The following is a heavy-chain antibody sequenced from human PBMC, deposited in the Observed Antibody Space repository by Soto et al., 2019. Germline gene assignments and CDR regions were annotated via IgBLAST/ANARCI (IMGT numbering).Heavy chain of an antibody. CDR1: GGSFSDYY. J-gene: IGHJ4*02. CDR2: INRSGST. V-gene: IGHV4-34*01. CDR3: ARGAPHEY. Sequence: QVQLQQWGAGLLKPSETLSLTCAVYGGSFSDYYWSWVRQPPGKGLEWIGEINRSGSTNYNPSLKSRVTMSLDTSNNQFSLRLSSVTAADTAVYYCARGAPHEYWGQGTLVTVSS.